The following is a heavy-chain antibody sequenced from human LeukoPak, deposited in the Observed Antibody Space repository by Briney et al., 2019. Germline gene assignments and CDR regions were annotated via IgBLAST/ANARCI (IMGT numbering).Heavy chain of an antibody. CDR2: VNPNSGGT. D-gene: IGHD3-16*01. CDR1: GYTFTGYY. V-gene: IGHV1-2*02. CDR3: ARRLQIIWYGLDV. Sequence: ASVKVSRKASGYTFTGYYIHWVRQAPGQGPEWMGWVNPNSGGTVYKQKFEGRVNMTRDTTINTAYMELSGLTSDDTAVYYCARRLQIIWYGLDVWGQGTSVTVSS. J-gene: IGHJ6*02.